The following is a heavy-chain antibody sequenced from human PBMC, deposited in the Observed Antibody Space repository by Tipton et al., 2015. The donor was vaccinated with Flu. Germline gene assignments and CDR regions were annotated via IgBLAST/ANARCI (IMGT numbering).Heavy chain of an antibody. CDR2: IYYSGRT. CDR3: ARLSYYDVDLKNFYFDY. D-gene: IGHD3-10*02. J-gene: IGHJ4*02. CDR1: GGSISRSSYN. Sequence: TLSLTCTDSGGSISRSSYNWGWIRQPPGKGLEWIASIYYSGRTYYNPSLKSRVTISADTSKSQFSLKLRSVTAADTAVYYCARLSYYDVDLKNFYFDYWGQGALVTVSS. V-gene: IGHV4-39*01.